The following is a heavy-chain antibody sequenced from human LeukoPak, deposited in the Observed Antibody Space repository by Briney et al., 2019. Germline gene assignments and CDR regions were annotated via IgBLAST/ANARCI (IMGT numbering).Heavy chain of an antibody. CDR2: FDPEDEET. J-gene: IGHJ5*02. CDR1: GYTLSELS. Sequence: ASVKVSCKVSGYTLSELSMHWVRQAPGKGLEWMGGFDPEDEETIYAQRFQGRITMTEDTSTDTAYMELSSLRSEDTAVYYCARAVSSSQDSSWFDPWGQGTLVTASS. V-gene: IGHV1-24*01. D-gene: IGHD6-6*01. CDR3: ARAVSSSQDSSWFDP.